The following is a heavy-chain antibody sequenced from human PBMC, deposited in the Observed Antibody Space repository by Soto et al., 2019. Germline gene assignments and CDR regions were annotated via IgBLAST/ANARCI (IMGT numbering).Heavy chain of an antibody. CDR3: ARDASYDSLWSGYYPSRNGMDV. Sequence: QVQVVESGGGVVQPGRSLRLSCAASGFTFSSFGMHWVRQAPGKGLEWVSLIWYDGSKKSYGDSVKGRFTISRDNSRNTVYLKMNSLRADDSAVYYCARDASYDSLWSGYYPSRNGMDVWGQGTTVTVSS. CDR1: GFTFSSFG. J-gene: IGHJ6*02. V-gene: IGHV3-33*01. D-gene: IGHD3-3*01. CDR2: IWYDGSKK.